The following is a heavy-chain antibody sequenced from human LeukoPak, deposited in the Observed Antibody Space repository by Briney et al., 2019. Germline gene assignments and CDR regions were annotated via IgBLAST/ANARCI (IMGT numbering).Heavy chain of an antibody. CDR1: SGSFSGYY. V-gene: IGHV4-34*01. J-gene: IGHJ4*02. CDR3: ARQPRGIAAAGTFDY. Sequence: TSETLSLTCAVYSGSFSGYYWSWIRQPPGKGLEWIGQTSHSGSTNYNASLASRVTISVDTSKNQFSLKLSSVTAADTAVYYCARQPRGIAAAGTFDYWGQGTLVTVSS. D-gene: IGHD6-13*01. CDR2: TSHSGST.